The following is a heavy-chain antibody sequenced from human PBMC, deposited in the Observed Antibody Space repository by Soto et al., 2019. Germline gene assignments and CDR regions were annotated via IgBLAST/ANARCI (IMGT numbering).Heavy chain of an antibody. J-gene: IGHJ5*02. V-gene: IGHV3-30-3*01. Sequence: QVQLVESGGGVVQPGRSLRLSCAASGFTFSSYAMHWVRQAPGKGLEWVAVISYDGSNKYYADSVKGRFTISRDNSKNTLYLQMNSLRAEDTAVYYCARGKVTAKPEGSFGFDPWGQGTLVIVSS. CDR3: ARGKVTAKPEGSFGFDP. CDR2: ISYDGSNK. D-gene: IGHD2-21*02. CDR1: GFTFSSYA.